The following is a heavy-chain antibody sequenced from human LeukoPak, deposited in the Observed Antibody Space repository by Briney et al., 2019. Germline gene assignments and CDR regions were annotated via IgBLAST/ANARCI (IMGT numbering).Heavy chain of an antibody. J-gene: IGHJ5*02. Sequence: SETLCLTCAVYGGSFSGYYWSWIRQPPGKGLEWIGEINHSGSTNYNPSLKSRVTISVDTSKNQFSLKLSSVTAADTAVYYCARAKRITIFGVAPRGNWFDPWGQGTLVTVSS. D-gene: IGHD3-3*01. CDR3: ARAKRITIFGVAPRGNWFDP. CDR2: INHSGST. V-gene: IGHV4-34*01. CDR1: GGSFSGYY.